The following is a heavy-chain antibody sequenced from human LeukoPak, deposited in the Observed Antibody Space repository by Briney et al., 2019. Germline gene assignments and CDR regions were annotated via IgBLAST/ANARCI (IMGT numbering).Heavy chain of an antibody. CDR3: ARRLTVVRGIDY. CDR1: GGSFSGYY. V-gene: IGHV4-34*01. Sequence: SETLSLTCAVYGGSFSGYYWSWIRQPPGKGLEWIGEINHSGSTNYNPSLKSRVTISVDTSKNQFSLKLSSVTAADTAVYYCARRLTVVRGIDYWGQGTLVTVSS. CDR2: INHSGST. D-gene: IGHD4-23*01. J-gene: IGHJ4*02.